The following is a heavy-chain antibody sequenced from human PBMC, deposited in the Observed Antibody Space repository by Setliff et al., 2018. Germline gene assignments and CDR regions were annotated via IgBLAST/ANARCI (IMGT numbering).Heavy chain of an antibody. Sequence: GASVKVSCKAFGGTFSNSAINWVRQAPGQGLEWMGGIIPIRGAADYAQKFQGKVIITAGGSTSTAYMELTSLRSDDAAVYYCARGPSGWSSATSRYYFYMDVWGKGTTVTVSS. CDR1: GGTFSNSA. CDR2: IIPIRGAA. D-gene: IGHD6-19*01. CDR3: ARGPSGWSSATSRYYFYMDV. J-gene: IGHJ6*03. V-gene: IGHV1-69*13.